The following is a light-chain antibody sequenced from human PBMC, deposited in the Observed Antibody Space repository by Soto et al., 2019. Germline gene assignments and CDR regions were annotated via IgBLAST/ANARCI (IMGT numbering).Light chain of an antibody. J-gene: IGLJ1*01. CDR2: EVS. Sequence: QSVLTQPPSASGSPGQSVTISCTGTSSDIGVYNYVSWYQQHPGKAPKLMIYEVSKRPSGVPDRFSGSKSGNTASLTVSGLQAAGEADYFCKSYAGSNTYVFGSGTKVTVL. V-gene: IGLV2-8*01. CDR1: SSDIGVYNY. CDR3: KSYAGSNTYV.